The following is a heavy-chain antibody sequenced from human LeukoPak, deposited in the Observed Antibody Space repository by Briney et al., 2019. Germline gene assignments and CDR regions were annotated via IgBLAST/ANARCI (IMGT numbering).Heavy chain of an antibody. CDR2: IYYSGTT. CDR3: ARRISGTTKYYFDF. D-gene: IGHD1-14*01. V-gene: IGHV4-59*08. Sequence: SETLSLTCTVSGASIYNYYWSWIRQPPGKGLEWIGYIYYSGTTNYNPSFKSRVTISLDTANNQFSLKLSSVTAADTAVYYCARRISGTTKYYFDFWGPGTLVTVSS. J-gene: IGHJ4*02. CDR1: GASIYNYY.